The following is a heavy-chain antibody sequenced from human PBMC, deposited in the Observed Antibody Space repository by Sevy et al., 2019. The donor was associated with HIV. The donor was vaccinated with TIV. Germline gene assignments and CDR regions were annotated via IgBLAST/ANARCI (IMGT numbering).Heavy chain of an antibody. CDR2: ISWNSGSI. CDR3: AKRGVTLQGRYYGMDV. D-gene: IGHD3-16*01. V-gene: IGHV3-9*01. Sequence: GGSLRLSCAASGFTFDDYAMHWVRQAPGKGLEWVSGISWNSGSIGYADSVKGRFTISRDNAKNSLYLQMNSLRAEDTALYYCAKRGVTLQGRYYGMDVWGQGTTVTVSS. J-gene: IGHJ6*02. CDR1: GFTFDDYA.